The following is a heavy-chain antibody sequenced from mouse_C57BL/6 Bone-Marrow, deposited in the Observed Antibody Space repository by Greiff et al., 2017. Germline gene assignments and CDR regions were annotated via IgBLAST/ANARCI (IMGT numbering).Heavy chain of an antibody. D-gene: IGHD1-1*01. CDR1: GFSLTSYG. J-gene: IGHJ1*03. V-gene: IGHV2-3*01. CDR3: DTASTTVVGRYFDV. CDR2: IWGDGST. Sequence: VKLMESGPGLVAPSQSLSISCTVSGFSLTSYGVSWVRQPPGKGLEWLGVIWGDGSTNYHAALISRLSISKDNSKCQVFFKLNSLQTYDTATYYCDTASTTVVGRYFDVWGTGTTVTVSS.